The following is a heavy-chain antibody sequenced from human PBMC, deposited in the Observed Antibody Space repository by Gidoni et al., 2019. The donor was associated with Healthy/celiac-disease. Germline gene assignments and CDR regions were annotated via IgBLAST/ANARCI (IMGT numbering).Heavy chain of an antibody. CDR2: IKSKTDGGTT. CDR3: TTDPLEAHLIYYYMDV. Sequence: EVQLVESGGGLVKPGGSLRLSCAASGFTFSNAWMSWVRQAPGKGLEWVGRIKSKTDGGTTDYAAPVKGRFTISRDDSKNTLYLQMNSLKTEDTAVYYCTTDPLEAHLIYYYMDVWGKGTTVTVSS. V-gene: IGHV3-15*01. CDR1: GFTFSNAW. J-gene: IGHJ6*03.